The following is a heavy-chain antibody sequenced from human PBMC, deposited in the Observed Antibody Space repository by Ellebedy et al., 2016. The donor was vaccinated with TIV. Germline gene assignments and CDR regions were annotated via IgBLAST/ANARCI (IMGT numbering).Heavy chain of an antibody. D-gene: IGHD1-7*01. J-gene: IGHJ5*02. CDR3: ARVEGVVPGTNWFDP. CDR1: GFTFSSYS. V-gene: IGHV3-21*05. CDR2: ISSSSSYT. Sequence: LGGSLRLSCAASGFTFSSYSMNWVRQAPGKGLEWVSYISSSSSYTNYADSVKGRFTISRDNAKNSLYLQMNSLRAEDTAVYYCARVEGVVPGTNWFDPWGQGTLVTVSS.